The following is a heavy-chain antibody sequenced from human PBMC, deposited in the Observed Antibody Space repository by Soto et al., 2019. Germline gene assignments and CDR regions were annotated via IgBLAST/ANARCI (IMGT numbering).Heavy chain of an antibody. J-gene: IGHJ5*02. V-gene: IGHV4-38-2*02. D-gene: IGHD2-8*01. CDR2: SYHTGDT. CDR1: SYSISSGFF. CDR3: ATDTNSLDL. Sequence: SETLSLTSVVSSYSISSGFFWAWIRQPPGKGPEWVGSSYHTGDTHYNPALRSQVSMSVDTSKNQFSLRLTSLTAADTAVYFCATDTNSLDLWGRGILVTVSS.